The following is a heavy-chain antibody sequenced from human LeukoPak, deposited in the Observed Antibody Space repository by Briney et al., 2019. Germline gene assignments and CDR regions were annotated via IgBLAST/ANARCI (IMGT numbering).Heavy chain of an antibody. CDR1: GGSISNYY. CDR2: IYYSGST. CDR3: ARLIVPATVLDY. Sequence: SETLSLTCTVSGGSISNYYWSWIRQPPGKGLEWIGYIYYSGSTNYNPSLKSRVTISVDTSKNQFSLKLSSVTAADTAVYYCARLIVPATVLDYWGQGSLVTVSS. V-gene: IGHV4-59*01. J-gene: IGHJ4*02. D-gene: IGHD2-2*01.